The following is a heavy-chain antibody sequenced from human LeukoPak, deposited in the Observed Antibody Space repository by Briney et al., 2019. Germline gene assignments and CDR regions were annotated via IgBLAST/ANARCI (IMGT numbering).Heavy chain of an antibody. CDR1: GFTFSSYW. CDR3: ARDATLLLWFGELVFDY. Sequence: GGSLRLSCAASGFTFSSYWMSWVRQAPGKGPEWVANIKQDGSEKYYVDSVKGRFTISRDNAKNSLYLQMNSLRAEDTAVYYCARDATLLLWFGELVFDYWGQGTLVTVSS. V-gene: IGHV3-7*03. J-gene: IGHJ4*02. D-gene: IGHD3-10*01. CDR2: IKQDGSEK.